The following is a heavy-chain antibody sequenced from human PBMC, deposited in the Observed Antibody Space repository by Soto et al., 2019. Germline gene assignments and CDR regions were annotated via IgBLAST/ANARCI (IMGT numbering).Heavy chain of an antibody. CDR2: INPSGVST. J-gene: IGHJ5*02. Sequence: QVQLVQSGAEVKKPGASVKVSCKASGYTFTSYYMHWVRQAPGQGLEWMGIINPSGVSTSYAQKFQGSVTMTRDTSTSTVYMELSSLRSEDTAVYYCATALRMGWVDPWGQGTLVTVSS. CDR1: GYTFTSYY. CDR3: ATALRMGWVDP. D-gene: IGHD2-8*01. V-gene: IGHV1-46*01.